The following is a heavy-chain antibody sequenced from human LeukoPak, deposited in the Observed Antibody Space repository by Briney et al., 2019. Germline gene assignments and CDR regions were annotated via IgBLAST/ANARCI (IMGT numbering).Heavy chain of an antibody. D-gene: IGHD5-12*01. CDR1: GGSISSYY. CDR3: ARDGNSGYTFDY. V-gene: IGHV4-4*07. Sequence: SETLSLTCAVSGGSISSYYWSWIRQPAGKGLEWIGRIYTSGSTKYNPSLKSRVTMSVDTSKNQFSLKLSSVTAADTAVYYCARDGNSGYTFDYWGQGTLVTVSS. CDR2: IYTSGST. J-gene: IGHJ4*02.